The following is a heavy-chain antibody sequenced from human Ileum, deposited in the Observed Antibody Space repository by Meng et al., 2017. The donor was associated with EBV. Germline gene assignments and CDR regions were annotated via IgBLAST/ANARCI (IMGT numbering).Heavy chain of an antibody. J-gene: IGHJ5*02. Sequence: QVQLEQRGAGLLKPSETLSLTCDVSGGSFNAYYWTWLRQSPGGGLEWIGEIFHSGHTNYNPSLESRVSMSVATSKKQFSLLLSSVTAADSGLYFCARGREYTGQLDLWGLGTLVTVSS. CDR1: GGSFNAYY. V-gene: IGHV4-34*02. D-gene: IGHD5-18*01. CDR2: IFHSGHT. CDR3: ARGREYTGQLDL.